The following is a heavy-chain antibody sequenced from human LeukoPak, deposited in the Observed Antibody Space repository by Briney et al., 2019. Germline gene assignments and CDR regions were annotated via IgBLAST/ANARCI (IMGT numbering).Heavy chain of an antibody. CDR3: ARGPTRYYDFWSGYPTLNWFDP. CDR1: VYTFTSYD. J-gene: IGHJ5*02. CDR2: MNPNSGNT. V-gene: IGHV1-8*03. Sequence: ASVKVSCKASVYTFTSYDINWVRQATGQGLEWMGWMNPNSGNTGYAQKFQGRVTITRNTSISTAYMELSSLRSEDTAVYYCARGPTRYYDFWSGYPTLNWFDPWGQGTLVTVSS. D-gene: IGHD3-3*01.